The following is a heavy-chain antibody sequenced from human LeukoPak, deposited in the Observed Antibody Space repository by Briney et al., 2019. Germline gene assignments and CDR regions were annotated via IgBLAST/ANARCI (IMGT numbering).Heavy chain of an antibody. CDR3: ARGLYGGAAADLVDY. CDR2: IIPIFGTA. CDR1: GGTFSSYA. J-gene: IGHJ4*02. Sequence: AASVRVSCKASGGTFSSYAISWARQAPGQGLEWMGRIIPIFGTANYAQKFQGRVTITTDESTSTAYMELSSLRSEDTAVYYCARGLYGGAAADLVDYWGQGTLVTVSS. D-gene: IGHD6-13*01. V-gene: IGHV1-69*05.